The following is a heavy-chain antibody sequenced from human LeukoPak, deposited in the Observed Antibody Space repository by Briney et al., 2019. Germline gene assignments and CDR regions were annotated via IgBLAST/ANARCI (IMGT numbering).Heavy chain of an antibody. V-gene: IGHV3-23*01. CDR3: AKKYSTGLDP. CDR2: ISGSGSST. D-gene: IGHD1-26*01. CDR1: GFTFSSYA. Sequence: GGSLRLSCAASGFTFSSYAMSWVRQTPGKGLEWVSAISGSGSSTYYVDTVKGRFTISRDNSKNTLYLQMNSLRVEDTAVYYCAKKYSTGLDPWGQGTLVTVSS. J-gene: IGHJ5*02.